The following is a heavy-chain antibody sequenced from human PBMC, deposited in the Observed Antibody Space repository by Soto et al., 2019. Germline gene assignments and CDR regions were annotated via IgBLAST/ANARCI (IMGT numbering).Heavy chain of an antibody. CDR3: ARLPARRIAAAGRDAFDI. V-gene: IGHV4-39*01. CDR1: GGSISSSSYY. D-gene: IGHD6-13*01. J-gene: IGHJ3*02. CDR2: IYYSGST. Sequence: SETLSLTCTVSGGSISSSSYYWGWIRQPPGKGLEWIGSIYYSGSTYYNPSLKSRVTISVDTSKNQFSLKLSSVTAADTAVYYCARLPARRIAAAGRDAFDIWGQGTMVTVSS.